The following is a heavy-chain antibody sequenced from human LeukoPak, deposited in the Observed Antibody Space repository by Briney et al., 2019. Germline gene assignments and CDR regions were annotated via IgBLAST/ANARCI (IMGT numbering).Heavy chain of an antibody. CDR2: ISYDGSNR. D-gene: IGHD5-18*01. CDR1: GFTFSSYA. V-gene: IGHV3-30*18. CDR3: AKSLSSGDTAMVFDAFDI. Sequence: RPGGSLRLSCAASGFTFSSYAMHWVRQAPGKGLDWVAVISYDGSNRYHADSVKGRFTISRDNSKNTLYLEMNSLRAEDTAVYYCAKSLSSGDTAMVFDAFDIWGQGTMVTVSS. J-gene: IGHJ3*02.